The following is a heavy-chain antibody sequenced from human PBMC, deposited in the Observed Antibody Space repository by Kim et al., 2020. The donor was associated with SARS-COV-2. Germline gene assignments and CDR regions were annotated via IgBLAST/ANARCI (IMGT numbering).Heavy chain of an antibody. CDR2: INPNSGGT. V-gene: IGHV1-2*02. CDR3: ARVRNEQQLVPYYYYYYMDV. Sequence: ASVKVSCKASGYTFTGYYMHWVRQAPGQGLEWMGWINPNSGGTNYAQKFQGRVTMTRDTSISTAYMELSRLRSDDTAVYYCARVRNEQQLVPYYYYYYMDVWGKGTKVTVSS. J-gene: IGHJ6*03. CDR1: GYTFTGYY. D-gene: IGHD6-13*01.